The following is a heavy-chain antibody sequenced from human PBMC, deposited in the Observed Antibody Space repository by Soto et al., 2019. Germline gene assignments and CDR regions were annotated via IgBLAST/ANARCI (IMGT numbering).Heavy chain of an antibody. CDR2: INWNGDST. Sequence: EVQLVESGGGVVRPGGSLRLSCAASGFTFDDFGMTWVRQAPGKGLEWVSGINWNGDSTSYADSVKGRFTISRDNANNSLYLQINSLIADAQALSYGARDHGGLRYCSGGNCYGLFDYCGQGTLGTVAS. D-gene: IGHD2-15*01. V-gene: IGHV3-20*04. CDR1: GFTFDDFG. J-gene: IGHJ4*02. CDR3: ARDHGGLRYCSGGNCYGLFDY.